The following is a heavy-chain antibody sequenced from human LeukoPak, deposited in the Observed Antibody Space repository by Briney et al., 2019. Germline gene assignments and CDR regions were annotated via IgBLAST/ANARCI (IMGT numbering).Heavy chain of an antibody. CDR1: GASISGYY. CDR2: IYYSGST. CDR3: ARCLSRCNNGFDI. Sequence: WETLSLTCSVSGASISGYYWSWIRQPPGKGLEWFGHIYYSGSTTYNPSLKSRVTISVDSSKNQFSLRLSSVTAADTAVYYCARCLSRCNNGFDIWGQGTMVTVSS. D-gene: IGHD2/OR15-2a*01. J-gene: IGHJ3*02. V-gene: IGHV4-59*01.